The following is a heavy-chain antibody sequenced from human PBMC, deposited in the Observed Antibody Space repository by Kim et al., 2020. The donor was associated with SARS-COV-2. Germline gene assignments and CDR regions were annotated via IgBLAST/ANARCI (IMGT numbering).Heavy chain of an antibody. CDR3: ADMWN. V-gene: IGHV4-59*08. J-gene: IGHJ4*02. CDR2: IYYSGST. D-gene: IGHD2-15*01. Sequence: IYYSGSTNYNPSLKSRVTISVDTSKNQFSLKLSSVTAADTAVYYCADMWNWGQGTLVTVSS.